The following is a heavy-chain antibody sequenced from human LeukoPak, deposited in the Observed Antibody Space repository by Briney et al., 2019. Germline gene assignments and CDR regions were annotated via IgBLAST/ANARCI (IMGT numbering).Heavy chain of an antibody. Sequence: ASVKVSCKASGYTFTAYYVHWVRQAPGQGLEWMGCIDPDSGGTNSVQKFQGRITMTRDTSISTASMELSRLRSDDTAVYYCAREYYDTSGTKYAFDIWGQGTMVTVSS. J-gene: IGHJ3*02. CDR1: GYTFTAYY. D-gene: IGHD3-22*01. CDR2: IDPDSGGT. V-gene: IGHV1-2*02. CDR3: AREYYDTSGTKYAFDI.